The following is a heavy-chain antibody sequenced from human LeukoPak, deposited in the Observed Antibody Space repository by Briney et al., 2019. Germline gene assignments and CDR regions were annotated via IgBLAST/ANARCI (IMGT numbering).Heavy chain of an antibody. J-gene: IGHJ4*02. D-gene: IGHD3-3*01. CDR3: ASTGLRFLEWYYFDY. CDR2: IYYSGST. Sequence: SSETLSLTCTVSGGSISSSSYYWGWIRQPPGKVLEWIGSIYYSGSTYYNPSLKSRVTISVDTSKNQFSLKLSSVTAADTAVYYCASTGLRFLEWYYFDYWGQGTLVTVSS. V-gene: IGHV4-39*01. CDR1: GGSISSSSYY.